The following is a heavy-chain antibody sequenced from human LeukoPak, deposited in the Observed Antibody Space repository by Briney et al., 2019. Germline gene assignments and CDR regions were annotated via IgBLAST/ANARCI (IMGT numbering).Heavy chain of an antibody. CDR3: ARGKIDRSGYYIDRRPYYYYYYMDV. V-gene: IGHV4-34*01. J-gene: IGHJ6*03. D-gene: IGHD3-22*01. Sequence: SETLSLTCAVYGGSFSGYYWSWIRQPPGKGLEWIGEINHSGSTNYNPSLKSRVTISVDTSKNQFSLKLSSVTAADTAVYYCARGKIDRSGYYIDRRPYYYYYYMDVWGKGTTVTVSS. CDR2: INHSGST. CDR1: GGSFSGYY.